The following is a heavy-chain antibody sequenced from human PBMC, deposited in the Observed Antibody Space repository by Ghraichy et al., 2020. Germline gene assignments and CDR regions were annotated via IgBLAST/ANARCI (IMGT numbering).Heavy chain of an antibody. Sequence: GGSLRLSCAASGFTFSSYAMSWVRQAPGKGLEWVSAISVGGDSTYYADSVKGRFTISRDNSKNMLYLQTNSVRAEDTAVYYCAKGLYDYVWGSYRTDAFDVWGQGTMVTVSS. CDR1: GFTFSSYA. J-gene: IGHJ3*01. V-gene: IGHV3-23*01. CDR3: AKGLYDYVWGSYRTDAFDV. CDR2: ISVGGDST. D-gene: IGHD3-16*02.